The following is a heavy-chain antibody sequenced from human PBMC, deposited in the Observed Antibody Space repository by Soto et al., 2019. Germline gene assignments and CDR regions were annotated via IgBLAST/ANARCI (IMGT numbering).Heavy chain of an antibody. CDR1: GFPFSSYA. D-gene: IGHD3-22*01. Sequence: GGSLRLSCAASGFPFSSYAMHWVRQAPGKGLEWVAVISYDGSNKYYADSVKGRFTISRDNSKNTLYLQMNSLRAEDTAVYYCARDRTYYYDSSGPNLLAEYFQHWGQGTLVTVSS. V-gene: IGHV3-30-3*01. J-gene: IGHJ1*01. CDR2: ISYDGSNK. CDR3: ARDRTYYYDSSGPNLLAEYFQH.